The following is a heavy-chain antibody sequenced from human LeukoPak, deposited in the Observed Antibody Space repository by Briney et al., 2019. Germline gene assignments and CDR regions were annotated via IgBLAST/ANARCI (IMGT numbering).Heavy chain of an antibody. D-gene: IGHD3-16*01. J-gene: IGHJ3*02. CDR2: VGANGGRT. Sequence: GGSLRLSCAASGFTFSNYAMSWVRQTPGKGLEWVSGVGANGGRTYYADSVKGRFTISRDKSKNTLYLQMNSLRVEDTALYYCGKDPNGDYVGAFDIWGQGTMVIVSS. V-gene: IGHV3-23*01. CDR1: GFTFSNYA. CDR3: GKDPNGDYVGAFDI.